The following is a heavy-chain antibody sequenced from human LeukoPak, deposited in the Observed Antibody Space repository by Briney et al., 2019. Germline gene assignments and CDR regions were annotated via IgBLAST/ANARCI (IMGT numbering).Heavy chain of an antibody. J-gene: IGHJ4*02. V-gene: IGHV3-7*01. CDR2: IKQDGSEK. CDR1: GFTFSSYW. D-gene: IGHD3-10*01. Sequence: GGSLRLSCAASGFTFSSYWMSWVRQAPGKGLEWVANIKQDGSEKYYVDSVKGRFTISRDNAKNSLYLQMNSLRAEDTAVYYCAREGPERYYYGSRSYGHFDFWGQGTLVTVSS. CDR3: AREGPERYYYGSRSYGHFDF.